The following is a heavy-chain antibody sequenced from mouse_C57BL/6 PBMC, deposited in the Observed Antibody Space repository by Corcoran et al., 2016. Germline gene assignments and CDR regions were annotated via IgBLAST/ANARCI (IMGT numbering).Heavy chain of an antibody. CDR2: INPNNGGT. J-gene: IGHJ1*03. CDR3: ARRTIGGYWYFDV. V-gene: IGHV1-26*01. Sequence: EVQLQQSGPELVKPGASVKISCKASGYTFTDYYMNWVKQSHGKSLEWIGDINPNNGGTSYNQKFKGKATLTVDKSSSTAYMELRSLTSEDSAVYYCARRTIGGYWYFDVWGTGTTVTVSS. CDR1: GYTFTDYY. D-gene: IGHD2-14*01.